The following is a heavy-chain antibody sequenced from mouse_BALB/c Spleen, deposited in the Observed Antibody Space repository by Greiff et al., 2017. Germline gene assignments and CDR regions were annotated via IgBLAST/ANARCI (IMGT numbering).Heavy chain of an antibody. V-gene: IGHV3-6*02. J-gene: IGHJ2*01. CDR2: ISYDGSN. Sequence: EVKLQESGPGLVKPSQSLSLTCSVTGYSIPSGYSWNWIRQFPGNKLEWMGYISYDGSNNYNPSLKYRISITRDTSKNQFFLKLNSVTTEDTATCSGARRGGSFDYWGQGTTLTVSS. CDR3: ARRGGSFDY. CDR1: GYSIPSGYS.